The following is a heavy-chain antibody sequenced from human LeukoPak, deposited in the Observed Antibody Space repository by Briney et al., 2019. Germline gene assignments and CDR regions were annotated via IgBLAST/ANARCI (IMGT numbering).Heavy chain of an antibody. J-gene: IGHJ4*02. CDR3: ARDSGITMVREGLDY. D-gene: IGHD3-10*01. V-gene: IGHV3-30*19. Sequence: GGSLRLSCAASGFTFSSYGMHWVRQAPGKGLEWVAVRSYDGSNKYYADSVKGRFTISRDNSKNALYLQMNSLRAEDTAVYYCARDSGITMVREGLDYWGQGTLVTVSS. CDR1: GFTFSSYG. CDR2: RSYDGSNK.